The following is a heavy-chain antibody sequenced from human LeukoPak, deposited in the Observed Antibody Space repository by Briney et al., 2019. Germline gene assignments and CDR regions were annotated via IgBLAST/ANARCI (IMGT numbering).Heavy chain of an antibody. CDR3: ARSGGYFDL. J-gene: IGHJ4*02. CDR1: GFTFSVYE. V-gene: IGHV3-48*03. Sequence: GGSLRVSCVASGFTFSVYEMNWVRQAPGKGLEWTSYISASDTSIYYAESVKGRFTISRDKAKSSLYLQINSLRAEDTAVYYCARSGGYFDLWGQGTLVTVSS. D-gene: IGHD3-10*01. CDR2: ISASDTSI.